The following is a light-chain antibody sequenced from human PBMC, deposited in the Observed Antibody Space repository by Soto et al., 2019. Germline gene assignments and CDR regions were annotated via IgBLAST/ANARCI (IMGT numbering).Light chain of an antibody. CDR3: RSYEGNNIWV. CDR2: EIN. CDR1: SSDVGGYKY. Sequence: QSVLTQPPSASGSPGQSVTISCTGTSSDVGGYKYVSWYQQFPGKAPKLIIYEINKRPSGVPDRFSGSKSGNTASLTGSGLQDEDEADYYGRSYEGNNIWVFGGGTKLTVL. J-gene: IGLJ3*02. V-gene: IGLV2-8*01.